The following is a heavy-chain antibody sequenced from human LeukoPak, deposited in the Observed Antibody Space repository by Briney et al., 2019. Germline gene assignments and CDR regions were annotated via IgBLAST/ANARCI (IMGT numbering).Heavy chain of an antibody. Sequence: GSSVKLSCTASGYAFTSSNYHWSWIGHAQGLELMGIINPSGGSTSYAQKFQGRVTMTRDTSTSTFYMELSSLRSEDTAVYYCARGSRVGVRGPFDPWGQGTLVTVSS. D-gene: IGHD3-10*02. CDR2: INPSGGST. V-gene: IGHV1-46*03. J-gene: IGHJ5*02. CDR1: GYAFTSSN. CDR3: ARGSRVGVRGPFDP.